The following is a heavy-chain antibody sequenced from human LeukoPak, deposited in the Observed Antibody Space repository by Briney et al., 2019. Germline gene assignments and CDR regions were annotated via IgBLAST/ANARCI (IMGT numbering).Heavy chain of an antibody. V-gene: IGHV3-21*01. J-gene: IGHJ4*02. CDR3: VRLRRNSDTSGFYYYYDF. D-gene: IGHD3-22*01. Sequence: PGGSLRLSCAASGYTFSSYSINWVHQAPGKGLEWVSSISVRSNYIYYADSVRGRFRISRDDARDSLYLQMNSLRAEDTAVYYCVRLRRNSDTSGFYYYYDFWGQGTLVTVSS. CDR1: GYTFSSYS. CDR2: ISVRSNYI.